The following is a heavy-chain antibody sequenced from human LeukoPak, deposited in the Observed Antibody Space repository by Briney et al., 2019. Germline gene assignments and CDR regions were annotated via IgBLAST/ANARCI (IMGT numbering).Heavy chain of an antibody. D-gene: IGHD1-26*01. V-gene: IGHV4-39*07. CDR2: IYHSGST. CDR1: GDSISSSDYY. CDR3: ARDLSGFDY. J-gene: IGHJ4*02. Sequence: SETLSLTCSVSGDSISSSDYYWGWIRQPPGKGLEWIGSIYHSGSTYYNPSLKSRVIISVDTSKNQISLKLSSVTAADTAVYYCARDLSGFDYWGQGTLVTVSS.